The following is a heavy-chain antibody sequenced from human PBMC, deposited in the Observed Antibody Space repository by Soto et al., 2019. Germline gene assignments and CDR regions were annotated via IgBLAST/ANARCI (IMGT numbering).Heavy chain of an antibody. CDR1: GYSISSSNW. J-gene: IGHJ5*02. Sequence: SETLSLTCAVSGYSISSSNWWGWIRQPPGKGLEWIGYIYYSGSTYYNPSLKSRVTMSVDTSKNQFSLKLSSVTAVDTAVYYCARTTWEYYYRSGSHDGWFDPWGQGTLVTVS. V-gene: IGHV4-28*01. D-gene: IGHD3-10*01. CDR2: IYYSGST. CDR3: ARTTWEYYYRSGSHDGWFDP.